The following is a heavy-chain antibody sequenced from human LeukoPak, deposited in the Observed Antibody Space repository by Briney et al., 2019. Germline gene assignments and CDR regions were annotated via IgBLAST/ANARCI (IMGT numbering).Heavy chain of an antibody. CDR3: ARGYSSSWYSGTEH. J-gene: IGHJ1*01. D-gene: IGHD6-13*01. CDR2: INTNTGNP. V-gene: IGHV7-4-1*02. CDR1: GYTFANYP. Sequence: ASVKVSCKASGYTFANYPMNWVRQAPGQGLEWMGWINTNTGNPTYAQGFTGRFVFSLDTSVSTAYLQISSLKAEDTAVYYCARGYSSSWYSGTEHWGQGTLVTVSS.